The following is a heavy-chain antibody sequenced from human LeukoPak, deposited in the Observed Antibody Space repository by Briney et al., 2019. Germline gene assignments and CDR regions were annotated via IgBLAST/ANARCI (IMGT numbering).Heavy chain of an antibody. D-gene: IGHD3-9*01. CDR3: ARRGTYYDILTGYSPEYYFDY. J-gene: IGHJ4*02. CDR2: INPSGGST. Sequence: RASVKVSCKASGYTFTSYYMHWVRQAPGQGLEWMGIINPSGGSTSYAQKFQGRVTMTRDTSTSTVYMELSSLRSEDTAVYYCARRGTYYDILTGYSPEYYFDYWGQGTLVTVSS. V-gene: IGHV1-46*01. CDR1: GYTFTSYY.